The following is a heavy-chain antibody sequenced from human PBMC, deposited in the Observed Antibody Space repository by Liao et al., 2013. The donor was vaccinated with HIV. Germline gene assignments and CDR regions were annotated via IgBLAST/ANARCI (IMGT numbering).Heavy chain of an antibody. Sequence: QVQLQESGPGLVKPSQTLSLTCTVSGGSISSSSYYWGWIRQPPGKGLEWIGYIYNSGNTNYNPSLKSRVTISLAMSKNQFSLKLRSVTAADTAVYYCARGMVSFGGHYFDYWGQGTWSPSPQ. CDR2: IYNSGNT. CDR3: ARGMVSFGGHYFDY. D-gene: IGHD3-10*01. V-gene: IGHV4-61*05. J-gene: IGHJ4*02. CDR1: GGSISSSSYY.